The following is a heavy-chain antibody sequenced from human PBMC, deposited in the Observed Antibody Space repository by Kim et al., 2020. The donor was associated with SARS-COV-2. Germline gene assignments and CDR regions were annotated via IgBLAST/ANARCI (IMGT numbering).Heavy chain of an antibody. D-gene: IGHD6-6*01. CDR3: ARAVAARRNYFDY. CDR2: INPNTGAT. CDR1: GYTFTGYH. J-gene: IGHJ4*02. Sequence: VKVSCKGSGYTFTGYHIHWVRQAPGQGLEWMGWINPNTGATNYAQKFQDRVTMTRDTSISTAYMEVNSLRSDDTAVYFCARAVAARRNYFDYWGQGTLVTVSS. V-gene: IGHV1-2*02.